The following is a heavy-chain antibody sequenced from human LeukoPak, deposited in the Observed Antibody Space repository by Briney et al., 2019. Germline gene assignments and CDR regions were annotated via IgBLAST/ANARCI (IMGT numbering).Heavy chain of an antibody. Sequence: SETLSLTCTVSGGSISSYYWTWIRQPPGKRLEWIGYIYYSGSSGSTNYKPSLKSRVTISVDTSKNQFSLKLSSVTAADTAVYYCARGSSSSREAFDIWGQGTMVTVSS. V-gene: IGHV4-59*01. D-gene: IGHD6-13*01. CDR3: ARGSSSSREAFDI. CDR1: GGSISSYY. J-gene: IGHJ3*02. CDR2: IYYSGSSGST.